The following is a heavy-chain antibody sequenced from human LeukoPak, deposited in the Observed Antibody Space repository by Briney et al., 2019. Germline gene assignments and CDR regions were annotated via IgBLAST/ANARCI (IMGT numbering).Heavy chain of an antibody. D-gene: IGHD6-19*01. J-gene: IGHJ3*02. V-gene: IGHV4-39*07. CDR3: ARSAGIAVPDAFDI. Sequence: SETLSLTCTVSGGSISSSSYYWGWIRQPPGKGLEWIGSIYYSGSTYYNPSLKSRVTISVDTSKNQFSLKLSSVTAADTAVYYCARSAGIAVPDAFDIWGQGTMVTVSS. CDR1: GGSISSSSYY. CDR2: IYYSGST.